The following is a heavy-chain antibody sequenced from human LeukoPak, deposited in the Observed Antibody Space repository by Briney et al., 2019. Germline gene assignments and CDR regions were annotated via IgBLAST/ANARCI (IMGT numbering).Heavy chain of an antibody. V-gene: IGHV4-59*08. CDR3: ARRRGNWAFDI. CDR1: GGSISSYY. J-gene: IGHJ3*02. CDR2: IYYSGST. Sequence: PSETLSLTCTVSGGSISSYYWSWIRQPPGKGLEWMGYIYYSGSTNYNPSLNSRVTISVDTSKNQFSLKLSSVTAADTAVYYCARRRGNWAFDIWGQGTMVTVSS. D-gene: IGHD1-1*01.